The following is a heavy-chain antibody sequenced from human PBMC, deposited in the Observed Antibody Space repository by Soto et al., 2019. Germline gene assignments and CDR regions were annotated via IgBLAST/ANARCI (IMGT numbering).Heavy chain of an antibody. J-gene: IGHJ6*02. V-gene: IGHV4-39*01. CDR2: MFYSGLT. CDR1: GYSVTSSDYY. CDR3: APLSVSLSCPYGIHF. Sequence: SETLSLTCSVSGYSVTSSDYYWAWIRQPPGKGLEWIGRMFYSGLTYYNPSLKSRVTLSVDTSKNQFSVRLNSVTAAGTAVYYCAPLSVSLSCPYGIHFWGQGTTVTVSS. D-gene: IGHD3-16*01.